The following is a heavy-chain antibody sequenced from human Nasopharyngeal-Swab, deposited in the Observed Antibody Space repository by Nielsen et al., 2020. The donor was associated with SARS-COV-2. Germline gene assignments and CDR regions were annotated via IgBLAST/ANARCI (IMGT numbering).Heavy chain of an antibody. V-gene: IGHV1-3*01. D-gene: IGHD2-2*01. CDR1: GYAFTSYA. Sequence: ASVKVSCKASGYAFTSYAMHWVRQAPGQRLEWMGWINAGNGNTKYSQKFQGRVTITRDTSASTAYMELSSLRSEDTAVYYCARASIVVVPAAMHEYYFDYWGQGTLVTVSS. CDR3: ARASIVVVPAAMHEYYFDY. J-gene: IGHJ4*02. CDR2: INAGNGNT.